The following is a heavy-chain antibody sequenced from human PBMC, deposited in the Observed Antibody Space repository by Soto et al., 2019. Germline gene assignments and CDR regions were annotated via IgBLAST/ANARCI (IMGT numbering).Heavy chain of an antibody. CDR3: ARGRDVVSLGN. D-gene: IGHD1-1*01. CDR1: GYTFTDYQ. CDR2: INPNSGAT. J-gene: IGHJ4*02. V-gene: IGHV1-2*02. Sequence: QVQLVQSGAEVRKPGASVKVSCKASGYTFTDYQMYWVRQAPGQGLEWKGWINPNSGATNYAQKLQGRVTVTRDTSITTAYMELNRLTSDDTAVYYCARGRDVVSLGNWGQGTLVSVSS.